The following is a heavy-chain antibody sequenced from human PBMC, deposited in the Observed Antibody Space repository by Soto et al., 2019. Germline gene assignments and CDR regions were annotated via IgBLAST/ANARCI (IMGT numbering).Heavy chain of an antibody. CDR1: GFTFSDYY. D-gene: IGHD6-13*01. V-gene: IGHV3-11*01. CDR2: ISSSGSTI. J-gene: IGHJ4*02. Sequence: LRLSCAASGFTFSDYYMSWIRQAPGKGLEWVSYISSSGSTIYYADSVKGRFTISRDNAKNSLYLQMNSLRAEDTAVYYCARDLGIAAAEYFDYWGQGTLVTVSS. CDR3: ARDLGIAAAEYFDY.